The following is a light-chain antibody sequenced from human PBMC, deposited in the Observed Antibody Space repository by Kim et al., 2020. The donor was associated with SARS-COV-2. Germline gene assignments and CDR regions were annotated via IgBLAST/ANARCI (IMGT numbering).Light chain of an antibody. Sequence: PGERATLSCRASQSVNSDYLAWYQKIPGQPPRLLIFGASSRATGIPDRFSGSGSGTDFTLAISRLEPEDFAVYYCQLYGSSPLMYTFGQGTKLEIK. CDR1: QSVNSDY. CDR2: GAS. V-gene: IGKV3-20*01. CDR3: QLYGSSPLMYT. J-gene: IGKJ2*01.